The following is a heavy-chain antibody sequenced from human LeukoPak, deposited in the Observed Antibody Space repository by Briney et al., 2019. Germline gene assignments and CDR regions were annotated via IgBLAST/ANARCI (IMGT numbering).Heavy chain of an antibody. V-gene: IGHV3-48*01. J-gene: IGHJ4*02. Sequence: GGSLRLSCAASGFTFSSYSMNWVRQAPGKGLEWVSYISSSSTIYYADSVKGRFTVSRDNSKNTLYLQMNSLRAEDTAVYYCARVPQYYYGSGNYYYFDYWGQGTLVTVSS. D-gene: IGHD3-10*01. CDR1: GFTFSSYS. CDR2: ISSSSTI. CDR3: ARVPQYYYGSGNYYYFDY.